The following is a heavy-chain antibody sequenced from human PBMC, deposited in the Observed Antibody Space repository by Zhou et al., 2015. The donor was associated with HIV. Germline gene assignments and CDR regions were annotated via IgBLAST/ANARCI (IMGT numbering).Heavy chain of an antibody. CDR2: INPNSGGT. Sequence: QVQLVQSGAEVKKPGASVKVSCKASGYTFTGYYMHWVRQAPGQGLEWMGWINPNSGGTNYAQKFQGWVTMTRDTSISTAYMELSRLRSDDTAVYYCARDRLARGYSGYHYGMDVWGQGDHGHRLL. CDR3: ARDRLARGYSGYHYGMDV. D-gene: IGHD5-12*01. CDR1: GYTFTGYY. V-gene: IGHV1-2*04. J-gene: IGHJ6*02.